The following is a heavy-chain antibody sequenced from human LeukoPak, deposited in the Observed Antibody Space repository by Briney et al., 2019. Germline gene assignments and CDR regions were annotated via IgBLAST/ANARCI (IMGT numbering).Heavy chain of an antibody. CDR1: GGSLSSYY. CDR2: IYYTGST. D-gene: IGHD3-16*02. CDR3: ARILVPDY. J-gene: IGHJ4*02. V-gene: IGHV4-59*01. Sequence: XXTLSLTCTVCGGSLSSYYWSWLGQSPGKGLEWIGYIYYTGSTNHNPSLTSRVTISVDTSKNQFSLKLSSVTAADTAVYYCARILVPDYWGQGTLVTVSS.